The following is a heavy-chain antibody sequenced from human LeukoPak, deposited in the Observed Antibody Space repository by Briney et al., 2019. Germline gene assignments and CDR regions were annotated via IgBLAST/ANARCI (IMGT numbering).Heavy chain of an antibody. D-gene: IGHD2-2*01. V-gene: IGHV4-39*07. CDR3: ARGEDIVVVPAAPEEGWFDP. Sequence: SETLSLTCTVSGDSISSSSHYWDWIRQPPGKGLEWIGEINHSGSTNYNPSLKSRVTISVDTSKNQFSLKLSSVTAADTAVYYCARGEDIVVVPAAPEEGWFDPWGQGTLVTVSS. J-gene: IGHJ5*02. CDR2: INHSGST. CDR1: GDSISSSSHY.